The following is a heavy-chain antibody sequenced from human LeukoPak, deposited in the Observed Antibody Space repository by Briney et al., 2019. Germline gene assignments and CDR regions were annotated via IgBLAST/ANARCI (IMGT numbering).Heavy chain of an antibody. CDR2: ISAYNGNT. D-gene: IGHD2-2*01. Sequence: GESLKVSCKASGYTFTSYGITWVRQAPGQGLEWMGWISAYNGNTKYPQKLQGRVTMTTDTSTSTAYMELRSLRSDDTAVYYCAGGPIIDIVIVPAADDYYYMDVWGKGTTVTVSS. CDR1: GYTFTSYG. CDR3: AGGPIIDIVIVPAADDYYYMDV. J-gene: IGHJ6*03. V-gene: IGHV1-18*01.